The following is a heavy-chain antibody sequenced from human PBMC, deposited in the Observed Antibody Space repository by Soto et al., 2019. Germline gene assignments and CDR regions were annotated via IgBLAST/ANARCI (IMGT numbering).Heavy chain of an antibody. J-gene: IGHJ5*02. CDR2: ITYSGDT. Sequence: PSETLSLTCTVSGASISSAGYSWSWVRQHPGKGLEWIGYITYSGDTDYNPSLRSRVSISIDTSRNQFSLKLSSVTAADTAVYSCPRDSCTSTRWEGCWFGTWGQGTLVTVSS. CDR3: PRDSCTSTRWEGCWFGT. CDR1: GASISSAGYS. V-gene: IGHV4-31*03. D-gene: IGHD2-2*01.